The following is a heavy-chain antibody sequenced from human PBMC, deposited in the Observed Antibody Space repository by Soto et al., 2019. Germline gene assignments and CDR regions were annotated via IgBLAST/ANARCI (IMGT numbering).Heavy chain of an antibody. CDR3: ARLNRDGYNDY. CDR2: IYYSGST. V-gene: IGHV4-59*08. J-gene: IGHJ4*02. CDR1: GGSISSYY. Sequence: GSLRLSCTVSGGSISSYYWSWIRQPPGKGLEWIGYIYYSGSTNYNPSLKSRVTISVDTSKNRFSLKLSSVTAADTAVYYCARLNRDGYNDYWGQGTLVTVSS. D-gene: IGHD5-12*01.